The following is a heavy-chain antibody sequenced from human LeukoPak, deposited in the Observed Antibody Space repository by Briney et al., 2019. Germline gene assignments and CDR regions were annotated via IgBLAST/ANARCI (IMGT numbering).Heavy chain of an antibody. J-gene: IGHJ4*02. CDR2: VSFHGTDK. V-gene: IGHV3-30*04. CDR3: ARAVPSRQAIDY. CDR1: GFTFSNYA. Sequence: GGSLRLSYAASGFTFSNYAMHWVRQAPGKGLDWVAVVSFHGTDKSYADSVKGRFTISRDNSKNTPYLQMNSLIPEDTAVYYCARAVPSRQAIDYWGQGTLVTVSS.